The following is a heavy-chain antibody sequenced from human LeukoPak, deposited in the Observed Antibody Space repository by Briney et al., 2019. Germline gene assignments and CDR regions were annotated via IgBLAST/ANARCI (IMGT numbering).Heavy chain of an antibody. CDR2: IDYSGNT. CDR3: ATSAGTIYPWFDP. CDR1: GGSIRSDY. V-gene: IGHV4-59*01. D-gene: IGHD1-1*01. J-gene: IGHJ5*02. Sequence: PSETLSLTCTVSGGSIRSDYWSWIRQPPGKGLEWIGYIDYSGNTNYNPSLKSRVTISVDTSKNQLSLKLSSVTAADTAVYYCATSAGTIYPWFDPWGQGTLVTVSS.